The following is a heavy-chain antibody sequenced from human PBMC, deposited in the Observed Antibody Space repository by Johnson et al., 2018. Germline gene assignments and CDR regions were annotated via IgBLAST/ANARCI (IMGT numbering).Heavy chain of an antibody. D-gene: IGHD3-9*01. Sequence: VQLREAGGGLVQASRSLRLCCAASGFTFDDYAMHWVRQAPGTGLEWVSGISWNSGRTGYADSVKGRFTISRDNAKNSLYLQMNSLRAEDTALYYCAKGVYYDILTGYDYWGQGTLVTVSS. CDR3: AKGVYYDILTGYDY. CDR1: GFTFDDYA. CDR2: ISWNSGRT. V-gene: IGHV3-9*01. J-gene: IGHJ4*02.